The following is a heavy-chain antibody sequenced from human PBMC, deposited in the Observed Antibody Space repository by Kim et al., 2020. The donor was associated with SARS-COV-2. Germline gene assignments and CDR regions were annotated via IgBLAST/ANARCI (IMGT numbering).Heavy chain of an antibody. V-gene: IGHV3-30*18. D-gene: IGHD4-17*01. Sequence: GGSLRLSCAASGFTFSGYGMHWVRQAPGKGLEWVAVISYDGSNKYYADSVKGRFTISRDNSKNTLYLQMNSLRAEDTAVYYCAKDRGDYGDYVSESQTYGMDVWGQGTTVTVSS. CDR3: AKDRGDYGDYVSESQTYGMDV. CDR1: GFTFSGYG. CDR2: ISYDGSNK. J-gene: IGHJ6*02.